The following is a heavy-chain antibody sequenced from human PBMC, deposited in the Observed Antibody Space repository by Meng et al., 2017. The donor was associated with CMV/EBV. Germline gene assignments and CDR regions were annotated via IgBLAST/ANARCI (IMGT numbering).Heavy chain of an antibody. V-gene: IGHV4-31*03. CDR2: IYYSGST. Sequence: SETLSLTCTVSGGSISSGGYYWSWIRQHPGKGLEWIGYIYYSGSTYYNPSLKSRVTISVDTSKNQFSLKLSSVTAADTAVHYCARFYYDFWSGYYHGDYGMDVWGQGTTVTVSS. J-gene: IGHJ6*02. CDR1: GGSISSGGYY. CDR3: ARFYYDFWSGYYHGDYGMDV. D-gene: IGHD3-3*01.